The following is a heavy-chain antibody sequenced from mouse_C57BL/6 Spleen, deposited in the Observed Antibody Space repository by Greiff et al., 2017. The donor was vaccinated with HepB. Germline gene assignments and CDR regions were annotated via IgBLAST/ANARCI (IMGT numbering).Heavy chain of an antibody. CDR1: GFTFSSYA. CDR2: ISDGGSYT. CDR3: ARDLPIYAMDY. V-gene: IGHV5-4*01. J-gene: IGHJ4*01. Sequence: EVKLVESGGGLVKPGGSLKLSCAASGFTFSSYAMSWVRQTPEKRLEWVATISDGGSYTYYPDNVKGRFTISRDNAKNNLDLQMSHLKSEDTAMYYCARDLPIYAMDYWGKGTSVTVSS.